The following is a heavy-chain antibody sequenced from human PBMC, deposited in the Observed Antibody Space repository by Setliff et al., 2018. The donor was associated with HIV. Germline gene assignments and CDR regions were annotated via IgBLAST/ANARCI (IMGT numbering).Heavy chain of an antibody. CDR3: ARGVRDNSGWSSYYFDY. CDR2: VTHSGRT. Sequence: ASETLSLTCAVYGGSFSGYYWSWIRQPPGKGLEWIGEVTHSGRTNYNPSLESRVTTSVDTSKKQFSRRLTSVTAADTAVYYCARGVRDNSGWSSYYFDYWGQGTLVTVSS. CDR1: GGSFSGYY. V-gene: IGHV4-34*01. J-gene: IGHJ4*02. D-gene: IGHD6-19*01.